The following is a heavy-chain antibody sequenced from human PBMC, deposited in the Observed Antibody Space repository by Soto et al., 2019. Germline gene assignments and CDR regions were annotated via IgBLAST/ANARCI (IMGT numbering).Heavy chain of an antibody. CDR3: AVGVVIRGGYFDY. Sequence: GGSLRLSCAASGFTFSNYAISWVRQGPGEGLEWVSTTIGSGGSTYYTDSVKGRFTVSRDNSRNTLYMEMNSLRAEDTAVYYCAVGVVIRGGYFDYWGQGTLVTVSS. D-gene: IGHD3-3*01. CDR1: GFTFSNYA. J-gene: IGHJ4*02. V-gene: IGHV3-23*01. CDR2: TIGSGGST.